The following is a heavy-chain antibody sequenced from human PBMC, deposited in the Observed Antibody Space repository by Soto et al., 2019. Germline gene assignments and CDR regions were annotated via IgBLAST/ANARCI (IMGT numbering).Heavy chain of an antibody. Sequence: VQLVESGGGLVQPGGSLKVSCAASGFTLSAFDIHWVRQASGEGLEWVGRIKTKVESYATELAASVKGRFTISRDDPKNKAYLEMNSLKTEDTAVYYCTRRHCSGGGCYSDFDYWGQGTLVTVSS. CDR3: TRRHCSGGGCYSDFDY. CDR2: IKTKVESYAT. CDR1: GFTLSAFD. J-gene: IGHJ4*02. D-gene: IGHD2-15*01. V-gene: IGHV3-73*01.